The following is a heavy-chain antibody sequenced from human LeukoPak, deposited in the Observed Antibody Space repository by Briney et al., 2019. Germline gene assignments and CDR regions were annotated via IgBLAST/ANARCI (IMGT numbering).Heavy chain of an antibody. CDR3: ASSLRGSYYEYYFDY. J-gene: IGHJ4*02. CDR2: INWNGGST. CDR1: GFNFDDYA. V-gene: IGHV3-20*04. D-gene: IGHD3-22*01. Sequence: GGSLRLSCAASGFNFDDYAFSWVRQAPGKGLEWVSNINWNGGSTSYADSVKGRFTISRHNAKNSLYLQMNSLRAEDTALYYCASSLRGSYYEYYFDYWGQGTLVTVSS.